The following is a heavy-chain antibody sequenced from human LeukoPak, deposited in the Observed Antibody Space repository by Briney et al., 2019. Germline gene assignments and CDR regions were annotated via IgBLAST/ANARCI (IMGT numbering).Heavy chain of an antibody. D-gene: IGHD3-22*01. J-gene: IGHJ4*02. V-gene: IGHV4-59*12. CDR1: GGSISSYY. Sequence: PSETLSLTCTVSGGSISSYYWSWIRQPPGKGLEWIGYIYYSGSTNYNPSLKSRVTISVDTSKNQFSLKLSSVTAADTAVYYCARGPNYYDSSGYNNYFDYWGQGTLVTVSS. CDR3: ARGPNYYDSSGYNNYFDY. CDR2: IYYSGST.